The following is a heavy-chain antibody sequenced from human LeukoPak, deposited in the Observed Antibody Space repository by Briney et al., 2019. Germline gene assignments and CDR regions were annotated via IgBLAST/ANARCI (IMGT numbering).Heavy chain of an antibody. J-gene: IGHJ4*02. Sequence: SETLSLTCAVYGGSFSGYYWSWIRQPPGKGLEWIGEINHSGSTNYNPSLKSRVTISVDTSKNQFSLKLSSVTAADTAVYYCARGPNYGGNSKDFDYWGQGTLVTVSS. D-gene: IGHD4-23*01. CDR2: INHSGST. CDR3: ARGPNYGGNSKDFDY. CDR1: GGSFSGYY. V-gene: IGHV4-34*01.